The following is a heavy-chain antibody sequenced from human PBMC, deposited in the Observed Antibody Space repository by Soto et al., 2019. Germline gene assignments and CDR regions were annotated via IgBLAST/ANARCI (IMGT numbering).Heavy chain of an antibody. J-gene: IGHJ4*02. CDR2: IYTSGST. D-gene: IGHD3-3*01. CDR1: GGSISSYY. Sequence: SETLSLTYTVSGGSISSYYWSWIRQPAGKGLEWIGRIYTSGSTNYNPSLKSRVTMSVDTSKNQFSLKLSSVTAADTAVYYCARDSSDYDFWSGPSVFYYFDYWGQGKLVTVSS. V-gene: IGHV4-4*07. CDR3: ARDSSDYDFWSGPSVFYYFDY.